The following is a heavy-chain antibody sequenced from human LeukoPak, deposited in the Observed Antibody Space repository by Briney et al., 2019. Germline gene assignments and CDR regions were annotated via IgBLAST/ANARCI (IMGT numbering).Heavy chain of an antibody. CDR1: GFTFSSYS. Sequence: GGSLRLSCAASGFTFSSYSMNWVRQAPGKGLEWVSSISSSSSYIYYADSVKGRFTISRDNAKNSLYLQMNSLRAEDTAVYYCTREYDFWSGYNYRDDAFDIWGQGTMVTVSS. V-gene: IGHV3-21*01. D-gene: IGHD3-3*01. CDR2: ISSSSSYI. J-gene: IGHJ3*02. CDR3: TREYDFWSGYNYRDDAFDI.